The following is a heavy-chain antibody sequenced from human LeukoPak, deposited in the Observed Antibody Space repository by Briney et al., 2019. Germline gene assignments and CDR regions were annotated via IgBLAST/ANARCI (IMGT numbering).Heavy chain of an antibody. Sequence: GGSLRLSCAASGFTFSSYAMSWVRQAPGKGLEWVSAISGSGGSTYYAHSVKGRFTISRDNSKNTLYLQMNSLRAEDTAVYYCAKERASGSYPLANDYWGQGTLVTVSS. D-gene: IGHD1-26*01. J-gene: IGHJ4*02. CDR3: AKERASGSYPLANDY. V-gene: IGHV3-23*01. CDR1: GFTFSSYA. CDR2: ISGSGGST.